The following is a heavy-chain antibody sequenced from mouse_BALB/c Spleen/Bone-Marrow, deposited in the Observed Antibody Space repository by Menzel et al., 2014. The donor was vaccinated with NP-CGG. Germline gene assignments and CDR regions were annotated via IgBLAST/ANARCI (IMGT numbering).Heavy chain of an antibody. CDR1: GYTFTSYW. Sequence: QVQLQQSGAELVKPGASVKLSCKVSGYTFTSYWMHWVKQRPGQGLEWIGEINPSNGRTNYNEKFKSKATLAVDKSSSTAYMQLSSLTSEDSAVYDCARSYYRYDVIVYWGQGTLVTVSA. V-gene: IGHV1S81*02. D-gene: IGHD2-14*01. CDR2: INPSNGRT. J-gene: IGHJ3*01. CDR3: ARSYYRYDVIVY.